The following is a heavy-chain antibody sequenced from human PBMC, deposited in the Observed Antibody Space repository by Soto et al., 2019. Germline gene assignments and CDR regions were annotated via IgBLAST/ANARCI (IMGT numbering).Heavy chain of an antibody. CDR1: GGTFSSYA. V-gene: IGHV1-69*13. Sequence: SVKVSCKASGGTFSSYAISWVRQAPGQGLEWMGGIIPIFGTANYAQKFQGRVTITADESTSTAYMALSRLRCEDTAGMYCARLGPASADIVLMGWHAFEIWGQGTMVTVSS. CDR3: ARLGPASADIVLMGWHAFEI. J-gene: IGHJ3*02. D-gene: IGHD2-8*01. CDR2: IIPIFGTA.